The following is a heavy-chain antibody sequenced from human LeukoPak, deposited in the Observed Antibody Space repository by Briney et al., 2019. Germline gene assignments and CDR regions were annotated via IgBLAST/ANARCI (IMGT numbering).Heavy chain of an antibody. V-gene: IGHV3-53*01. Sequence: AGGSLRLSCAASGFTVSSNYMSWVRQAPGKGLEWVSVIYSGGSTYYADSVKGRFTISRDNSKNTLYLQMNSLRAEDTAVYYCAKDPWGFAELTWGQGTLVTVSS. CDR2: IYSGGST. J-gene: IGHJ4*02. CDR3: AKDPWGFAELT. D-gene: IGHD3-10*01. CDR1: GFTVSSNY.